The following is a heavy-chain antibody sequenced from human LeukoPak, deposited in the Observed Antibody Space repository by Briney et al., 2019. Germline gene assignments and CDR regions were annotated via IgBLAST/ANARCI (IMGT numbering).Heavy chain of an antibody. CDR1: GFTFSSYA. CDR2: ISGSGGST. Sequence: PGGSLRLSCAASGFTFSSYAMSWVRQAPGKGLEWVSAISGSGGSTYYADSVKGRFTISRDNSKNTLYLQMGSLRAEDMAVYYCARGANVGATPNGWFDPWGQGTLVTVSS. V-gene: IGHV3-23*01. D-gene: IGHD1-26*01. J-gene: IGHJ5*02. CDR3: ARGANVGATPNGWFDP.